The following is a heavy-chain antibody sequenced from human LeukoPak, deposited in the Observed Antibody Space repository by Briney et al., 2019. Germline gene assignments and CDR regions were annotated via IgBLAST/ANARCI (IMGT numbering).Heavy chain of an antibody. Sequence: GRSLRLSCAASGFTFSSYGMHWVRQAPGKGLEWVAVISYDGSNKYYADSVKGRFTISRDNSKNTLYLQMNSLRAEDTAVYYCAKGGTVTSYYMDVWGKGTAVTVSS. J-gene: IGHJ6*03. CDR2: ISYDGSNK. CDR1: GFTFSSYG. V-gene: IGHV3-30*18. CDR3: AKGGTVTSYYMDV. D-gene: IGHD4-17*01.